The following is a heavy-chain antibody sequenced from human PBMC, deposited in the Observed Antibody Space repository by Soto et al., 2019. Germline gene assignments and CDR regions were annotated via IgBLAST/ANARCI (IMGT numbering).Heavy chain of an antibody. J-gene: IGHJ6*02. D-gene: IGHD3-10*01. CDR1: GGSISSSSYY. Sequence: PSENLSLTCTVSGGSISSSSYYWGWIRQPPGKGLEWIGSIYYSGSTYYNPSLKSRVTISVDTSKNQFSLKLSSVTAADTAVYYCARRELLWFGYGMDVWGQGTTVTVSS. V-gene: IGHV4-39*01. CDR3: ARRELLWFGYGMDV. CDR2: IYYSGST.